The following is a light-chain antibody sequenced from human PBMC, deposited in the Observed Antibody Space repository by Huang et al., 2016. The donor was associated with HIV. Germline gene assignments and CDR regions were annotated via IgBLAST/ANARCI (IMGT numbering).Light chain of an antibody. V-gene: IGKV3-11*01. Sequence: EIVLTQSPATLSLSPGEGATLSCRASQSIGSYLAWYQQRPGQAPRLLSYEASVRATGIPARFSGRGSGTDFTLTISSLEPEDFAVYYCQQRNNWPPWTFGQGTKVELK. CDR1: QSIGSY. CDR3: QQRNNWPPWT. J-gene: IGKJ1*01. CDR2: EAS.